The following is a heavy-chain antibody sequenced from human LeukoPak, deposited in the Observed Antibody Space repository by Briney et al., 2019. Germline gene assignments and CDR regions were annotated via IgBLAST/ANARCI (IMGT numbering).Heavy chain of an antibody. D-gene: IGHD3/OR15-3a*01. Sequence: KPSETLSLTCTVSGGSISSYYWSWIRQPAGKGLEWIAPIYTSGSTNYNPSLKSRVTMSVDTSKNQFSLQLSSVTAADTAVYYCARDLDYALVYDYGMDVWGQGTTVTVSS. J-gene: IGHJ6*02. CDR3: ARDLDYALVYDYGMDV. V-gene: IGHV4-4*07. CDR1: GGSISSYY. CDR2: IYTSGST.